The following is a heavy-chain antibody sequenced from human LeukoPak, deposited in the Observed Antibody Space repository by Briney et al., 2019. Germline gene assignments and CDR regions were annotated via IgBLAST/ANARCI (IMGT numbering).Heavy chain of an antibody. CDR3: ARDGRGHSGYDLIDY. CDR2: IYYSGST. Sequence: SETLSLTCTVSGGSISSYYWSWIRQPPGKGLEWIGYIYYSGSTNYNPSLKSRVTISVDTSKNQFSLKLSSVTAADTAVYYCARDGRGHSGYDLIDYWGQGTLVTVSS. CDR1: GGSISSYY. D-gene: IGHD5-12*01. V-gene: IGHV4-59*12. J-gene: IGHJ4*02.